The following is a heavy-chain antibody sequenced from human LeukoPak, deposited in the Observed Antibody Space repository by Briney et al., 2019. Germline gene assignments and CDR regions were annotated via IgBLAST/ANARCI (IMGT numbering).Heavy chain of an antibody. CDR2: ISISGATT. CDR3: ARGYSSSWLLYYFDY. D-gene: IGHD6-13*01. J-gene: IGHJ4*02. Sequence: GGSLRLSCAASGFTFSDYYMTWIRQAPGKGLEWLSYISISGATTYYADSVKGRFTISRDNAKNSLYLQMNSLRAEDTAVYYCARGYSSSWLLYYFDYWGQGTLVTVSS. V-gene: IGHV3-11*04. CDR1: GFTFSDYY.